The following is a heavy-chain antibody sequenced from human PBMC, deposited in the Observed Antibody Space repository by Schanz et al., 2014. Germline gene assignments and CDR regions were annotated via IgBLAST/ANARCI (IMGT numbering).Heavy chain of an antibody. V-gene: IGHV3-23*01. D-gene: IGHD6-13*01. J-gene: IGHJ4*02. CDR1: GFTFGDYA. CDR2: INTGVNT. Sequence: EVQLLESGGGLVQPGGSLRLSCAASGFTFGDYAMTWVRRAPGKGLEWVSAINTGVNTYYADSVRGRFTMSRDNSKNTLYLQMNSLRAGDAAVYYCARGLIAAAGGAFDYWGQGTLVAVSA. CDR3: ARGLIAAAGGAFDY.